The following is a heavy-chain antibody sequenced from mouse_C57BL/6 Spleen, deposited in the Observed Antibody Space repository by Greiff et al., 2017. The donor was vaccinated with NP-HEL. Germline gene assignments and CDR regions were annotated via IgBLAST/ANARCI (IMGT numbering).Heavy chain of an antibody. CDR2: IYPGDGDT. Sequence: QVQLQQSGPELVKPGASVKISCKASGYAFSSSWMNWVKQRPGKGLEWIGRIYPGDGDTNYNQKFKGKSTLTVDKSSSTAYMQLSSLTSEDSAVYYCARPGLYYGSSFVYFDYWGQGTTLTVSS. CDR3: ARPGLYYGSSFVYFDY. J-gene: IGHJ2*01. D-gene: IGHD1-1*01. V-gene: IGHV1-82*01. CDR1: GYAFSSSW.